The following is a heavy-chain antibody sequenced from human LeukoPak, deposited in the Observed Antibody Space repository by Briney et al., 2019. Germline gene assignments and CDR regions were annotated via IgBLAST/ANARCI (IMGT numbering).Heavy chain of an antibody. CDR1: GFTFSSYE. Sequence: GGSLRLSCAASGFTFSSYEMNWVRQAPGKGLEWVSYTSSSGSTIYYADSVKGRFTISKDNAKNSLYLQMNSPRAEDTAVYYCARDMTTVTTPGSDYYYGMDVWGQGTTVTVSS. CDR3: ARDMTTVTTPGSDYYYGMDV. J-gene: IGHJ6*02. CDR2: TSSSGSTI. V-gene: IGHV3-48*03. D-gene: IGHD4-17*01.